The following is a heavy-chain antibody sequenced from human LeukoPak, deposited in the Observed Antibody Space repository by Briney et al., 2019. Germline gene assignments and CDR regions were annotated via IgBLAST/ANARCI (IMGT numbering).Heavy chain of an antibody. J-gene: IGHJ4*02. CDR3: ARMFEF. Sequence: GGSLRLSCAASGFTFSTYYMNWVRQAPGKGLEWVSFITGSSSYIYYTDSVKGRFTISRDNAKNSLFLQMNSLRAEDTAVYFCARMFEFWGQGTLVTVSS. CDR1: GFTFSTYY. V-gene: IGHV3-21*01. CDR2: ITGSSSYI.